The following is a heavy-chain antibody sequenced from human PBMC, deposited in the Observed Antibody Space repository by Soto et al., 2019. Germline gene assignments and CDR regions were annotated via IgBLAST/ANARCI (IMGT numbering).Heavy chain of an antibody. CDR1: GFTFSSYD. J-gene: IGHJ4*02. D-gene: IGHD3-22*01. CDR2: ISDSGGST. CDR3: AKDHYDSSGYYYIGGGY. Sequence: EVQLLESGGGLAQPGGSLRLSCAASGFTFSSYDMSWVPQAPGKGLEWVSGISDSGGSTDYADSAKGRFTISRDNSKNTLYLQMNSLRAEDTAVYYCAKDHYDSSGYYYIGGGYWGQGPLVTVSS. V-gene: IGHV3-23*01.